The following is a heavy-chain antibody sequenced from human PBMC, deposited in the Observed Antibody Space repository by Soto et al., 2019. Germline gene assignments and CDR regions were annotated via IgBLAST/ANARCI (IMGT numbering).Heavy chain of an antibody. V-gene: IGHV3-74*01. Sequence: GGSLRLSCAASGFTFSSYWMHWVRQAPGKGLVWVSRINSDGSITNYADSVKGRFIISRDNAKNTLYLQMNSLRAEDTAVYYCARPYDFWSDYYPSWGQGTLVTVSS. CDR2: INSDGSIT. D-gene: IGHD3-3*01. CDR3: ARPYDFWSDYYPS. J-gene: IGHJ5*02. CDR1: GFTFSSYW.